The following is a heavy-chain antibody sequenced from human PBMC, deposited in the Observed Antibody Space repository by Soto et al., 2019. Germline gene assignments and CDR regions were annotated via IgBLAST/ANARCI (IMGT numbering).Heavy chain of an antibody. CDR1: GFTFSSYA. CDR2: ISNSAGNT. Sequence: GGSLRLSCAASGFTFSSYAMSWVRQAPGKGLEWVSGISNSAGNTHYADSVKGRFTISRDNSKNTLYLQMNSLRAEDTAVYYCAKGSSYYYYYGLDVWGQGT. CDR3: AKGSSYYYYYGLDV. V-gene: IGHV3-23*01. J-gene: IGHJ6*02. D-gene: IGHD2-2*01.